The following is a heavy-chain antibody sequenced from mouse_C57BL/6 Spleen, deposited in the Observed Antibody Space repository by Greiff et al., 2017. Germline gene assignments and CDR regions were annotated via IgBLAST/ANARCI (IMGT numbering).Heavy chain of an antibody. J-gene: IGHJ2*01. D-gene: IGHD2-5*01. CDR2: ISDGGSYT. CDR3: ARAYSSYVFDY. CDR1: GFTFSSYA. Sequence: DVKLVESGGGLVKPGGSLKLSCAASGFTFSSYAMSWVRQTPEKRLEWVANISDGGSYTNYTDNVKGRFTISRDKSKNNLYLQMSHLKSEDSAVYYCARAYSSYVFDYWGQGTTLTVSS. V-gene: IGHV5-4*03.